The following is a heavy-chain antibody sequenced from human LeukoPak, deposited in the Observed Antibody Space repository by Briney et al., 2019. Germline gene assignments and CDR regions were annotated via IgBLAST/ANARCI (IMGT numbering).Heavy chain of an antibody. V-gene: IGHV4-59*01. CDR3: ARASETLRRFDP. J-gene: IGHJ5*02. CDR2: IHYTGST. CDR1: GGSISSYY. Sequence: SETLSLTCTVSGGSISSYYWSWIRQPAGKGLEWIGYIHYTGSTNYNPSLKSRLTISVDTSKNQFSLKLSSVTAADTAVYYCARASETLRRFDPWGQGTLVTVSS.